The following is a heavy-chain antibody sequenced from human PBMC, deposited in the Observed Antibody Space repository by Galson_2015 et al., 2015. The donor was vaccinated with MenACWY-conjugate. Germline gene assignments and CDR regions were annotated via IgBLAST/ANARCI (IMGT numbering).Heavy chain of an antibody. J-gene: IGHJ6*02. CDR2: INQDGSEK. Sequence: SLRLSCAASGFTFDNYWMSWVRQAPGKGLDWVANINQDGSEKYYVDSVKGRFTVSRDTAKNSLYLQMNSLRAEDTAVYYCVRGVKDGSSWYNYYGLDVWGQGTTVTVSS. V-gene: IGHV3-7*03. CDR1: GFTFDNYW. CDR3: VRGVKDGSSWYNYYGLDV. D-gene: IGHD6-13*01.